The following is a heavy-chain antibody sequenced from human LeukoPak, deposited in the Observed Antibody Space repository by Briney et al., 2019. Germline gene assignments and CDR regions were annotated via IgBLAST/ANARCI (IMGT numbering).Heavy chain of an antibody. V-gene: IGHV1-18*01. Sequence: ASVKVSCKASGYTFTSYGISWVRQAPGQGLEWMGWISAYNGNTNYAQKLQGRVTMTTDTSTSTAYMELRSLRSDDTAVYYCARDRATEEIAAYYYGMDVWGQGTTVTVSS. J-gene: IGHJ6*02. D-gene: IGHD6-13*01. CDR3: ARDRATEEIAAYYYGMDV. CDR2: ISAYNGNT. CDR1: GYTFTSYG.